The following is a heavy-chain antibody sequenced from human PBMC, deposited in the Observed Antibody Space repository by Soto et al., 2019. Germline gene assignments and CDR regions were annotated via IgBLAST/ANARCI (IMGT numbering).Heavy chain of an antibody. CDR2: IGTAGDP. CDR3: ARDAPAVRIFCLVIILNY. J-gene: IGHJ4*02. V-gene: IGHV3-13*05. CDR1: GFTFSSYD. D-gene: IGHD3-9*01. Sequence: GGSLRLSCAASGFTFSSYDMHWVRQATGKGLEWVSAIGTAGDPYYPGSVKGRFTISRENAKNSLYLQMNSLRAGDTAVYYCARDAPAVRIFCLVIILNYWGQGTLLTVSS.